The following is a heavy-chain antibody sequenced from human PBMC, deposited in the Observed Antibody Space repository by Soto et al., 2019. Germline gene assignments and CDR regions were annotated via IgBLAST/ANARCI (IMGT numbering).Heavy chain of an antibody. J-gene: IGHJ3*02. D-gene: IGHD2-2*01. CDR2: INAGNGNT. CDR1: GYTFTSYA. CDR3: ARDLGYCSSTSCYLDAFDI. V-gene: IGHV1-3*01. Sequence: ASVKVSCKASGYTFTSYAMHWALQAPGQRLEWMGWINAGNGNTKYSQKFQGRVTITRDTSASTTYMELSSLRSEDTAVYYCARDLGYCSSTSCYLDAFDIWGQGTMVTVSS.